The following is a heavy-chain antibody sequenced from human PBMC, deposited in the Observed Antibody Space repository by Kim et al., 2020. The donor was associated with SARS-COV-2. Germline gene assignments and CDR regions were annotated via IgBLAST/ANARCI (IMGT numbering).Heavy chain of an antibody. J-gene: IGHJ6*02. CDR2: IGTAGDT. Sequence: GGSLRLSCAASGFTFSSYDMHWVRQAPGKGLEWVSAIGTAGDTYYPGSVKGRFTISRENAKNFLYLQMNSLRAGDTAVYYCARGDLGGFWGGDNYGIDVWLQGTTVTVSS. CDR3: ARGDLGGFWGGDNYGIDV. V-gene: IGHV3-13*01. CDR1: GFTFSSYD. D-gene: IGHD2-21*01.